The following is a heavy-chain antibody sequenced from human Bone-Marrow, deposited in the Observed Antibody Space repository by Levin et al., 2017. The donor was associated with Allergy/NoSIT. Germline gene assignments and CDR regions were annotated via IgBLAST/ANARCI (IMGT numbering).Heavy chain of an antibody. Sequence: GESLKISCKGSGYSFSSYWLGWVRQMPGKGLEWMGTIWPGDSETRYSPSFQGQVTMSVDKSLRTAYLQWSSLKISDTAIYYCARPYSNVWYNAFDLWGQGTMVSVSS. CDR3: ARPYSNVWYNAFDL. J-gene: IGHJ3*01. V-gene: IGHV5-51*01. D-gene: IGHD5-18*01. CDR2: IWPGDSET. CDR1: GYSFSSYW.